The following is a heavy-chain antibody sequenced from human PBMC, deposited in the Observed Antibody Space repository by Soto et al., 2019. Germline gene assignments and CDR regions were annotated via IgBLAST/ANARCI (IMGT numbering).Heavy chain of an antibody. V-gene: IGHV1-3*01. D-gene: IGHD3-10*01. Sequence: QVQLVQSGAEVKRPGASVTVSCESSGFTFTSYAIHWLRQAPGQRPQWMGWINGGSGNTKYSQDFQGRVTFTRDTFATTAYLELSSLRSEDTAVYYCARVPPWGNSAGDYYIQHYDSWGQGTPVTVSS. J-gene: IGHJ4*02. CDR3: ARVPPWGNSAGDYYIQHYDS. CDR1: GFTFTSYA. CDR2: INGGSGNT.